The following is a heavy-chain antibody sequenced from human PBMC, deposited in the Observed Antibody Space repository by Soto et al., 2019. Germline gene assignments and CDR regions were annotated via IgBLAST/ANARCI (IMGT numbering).Heavy chain of an antibody. Sequence: QVQLVQAGAEVKKPGSSVKVSCKASGGTFSSYTISWVRQAPGQGLEWMGRIIPILGIANYAQKFQGRVTITADKSTSTAYMELSSLRSEDTAVYYCASEKPQYSSGWYRGMDVWGQGTTVTVSS. D-gene: IGHD6-19*01. J-gene: IGHJ6*02. CDR3: ASEKPQYSSGWYRGMDV. CDR2: IIPILGIA. CDR1: GGTFSSYT. V-gene: IGHV1-69*02.